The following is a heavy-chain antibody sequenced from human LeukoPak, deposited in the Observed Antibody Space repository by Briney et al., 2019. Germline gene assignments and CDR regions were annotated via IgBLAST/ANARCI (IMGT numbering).Heavy chain of an antibody. J-gene: IGHJ4*02. CDR2: IIPIFGTA. CDR1: VGTFSSYA. D-gene: IGHD3-22*01. V-gene: IGHV1-69*05. CDR3: ARDMYYDSSGYYSRLFDY. Sequence: GASVKVSCKASVGTFSSYAISWVRQAPGQRLEWMGRIIPIFGTANYAQKFQGRVTITTDESTSTAYMELSSPRSEDTAVYYCARDMYYDSSGYYSRLFDYWGQGTLVTVSS.